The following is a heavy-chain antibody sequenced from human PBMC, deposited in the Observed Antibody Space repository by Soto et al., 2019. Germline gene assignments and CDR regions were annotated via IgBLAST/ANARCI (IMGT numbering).Heavy chain of an antibody. J-gene: IGHJ6*02. CDR3: ARDRGYSYGHYYYYGMGV. D-gene: IGHD5-18*01. CDR2: IYYSGST. CDR1: GGSISSYY. V-gene: IGHV4-59*01. Sequence: SETLSLTCTVSGGSISSYYWSWIRQPPGKGLEWIGYIYYSGSTNYNPSLKSRVTISVDTSKNQFSLKLSSVTAADTAVYYCARDRGYSYGHYYYYGMGVWGQGTTVTVSS.